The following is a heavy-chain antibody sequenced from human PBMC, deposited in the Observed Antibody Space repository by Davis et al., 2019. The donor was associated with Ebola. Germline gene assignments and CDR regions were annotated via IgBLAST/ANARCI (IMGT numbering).Heavy chain of an antibody. V-gene: IGHV5-10-1*01. CDR2: IDPSNSYT. J-gene: IGHJ4*02. CDR1: GYSFTSYW. D-gene: IGHD2-21*01. CDR3: ARRWGYYFDY. Sequence: GESLKISCKGSGYSFTSYWISWVRQMPGKGLEWMGRIDPSNSYTNYSPSFQGHVTISADKSISTAYLQWSSLKASDTAMYYCARRWGYYFDYWGQGTLVTVSS.